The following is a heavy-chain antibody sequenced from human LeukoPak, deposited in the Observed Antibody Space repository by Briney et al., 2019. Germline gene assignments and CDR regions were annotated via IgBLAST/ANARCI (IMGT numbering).Heavy chain of an antibody. D-gene: IGHD2-2*01. Sequence: ASVKVSCKASEYTFTGYYLHWVRQAPGQGLEWMGWINPNSGGTNYAQKFQGRVTMTRDTSTSTAHLELSRLRSDDTAVYYCASYASGPRYFQHWGQGTLVTVSS. J-gene: IGHJ1*01. CDR1: EYTFTGYY. V-gene: IGHV1-2*02. CDR2: INPNSGGT. CDR3: ASYASGPRYFQH.